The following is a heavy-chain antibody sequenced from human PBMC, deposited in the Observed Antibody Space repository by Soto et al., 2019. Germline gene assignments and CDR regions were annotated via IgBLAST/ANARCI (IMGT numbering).Heavy chain of an antibody. J-gene: IGHJ2*01. CDR2: IYYSGST. CDR3: ARVLRDVLSDRYYWYFDL. V-gene: IGHV4-31*03. Sequence: SETLSLTCTVSCGSISSGGYYWSWIRQHPGKGLEWIGYIYYSGSTYYNPSLKSRVTISVDTSKNHFSLNLTSVTAADTAVYYCARVLRDVLSDRYYWYFDLWGRGTLVTVSS. CDR1: CGSISSGGYY. D-gene: IGHD3-16*02.